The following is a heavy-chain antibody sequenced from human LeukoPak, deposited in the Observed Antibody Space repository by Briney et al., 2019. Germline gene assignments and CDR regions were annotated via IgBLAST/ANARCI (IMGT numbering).Heavy chain of an antibody. D-gene: IGHD6-13*01. J-gene: IGHJ4*02. V-gene: IGHV3-49*04. Sequence: SLRLSCAASGFTFGDYAMSWVRQAPGKGLEWVGFIRSKAYGGTTEYAASVKGRFTISRDDSKSIAYLQMNSLKTEDTAVYYCTRVLGGSSSPLTIDYWGQGTLVTVSS. CDR3: TRVLGGSSSPLTIDY. CDR2: IRSKAYGGTT. CDR1: GFTFGDYA.